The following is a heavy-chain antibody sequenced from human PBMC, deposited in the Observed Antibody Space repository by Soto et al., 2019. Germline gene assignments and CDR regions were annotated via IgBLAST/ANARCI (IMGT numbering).Heavy chain of an antibody. CDR1: GYSYVSYW. CDR2: IYPGDSDT. CDR3: AKTDGYEVEY. J-gene: IGHJ4*02. V-gene: IGHV5-51*01. D-gene: IGHD5-18*01. Sequence: GESLKISCKGSGYSYVSYWIAWVRQMPGKGLEWMGSIYPGDSDTTYSPSIQGQVTISADKSSTTVYLQWNTLKASDTAMYYCAKTDGYEVEYWGQGTQVTVSS.